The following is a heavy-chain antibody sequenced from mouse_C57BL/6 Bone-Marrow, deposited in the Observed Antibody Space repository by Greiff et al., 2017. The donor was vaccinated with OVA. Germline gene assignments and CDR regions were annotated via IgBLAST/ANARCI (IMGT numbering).Heavy chain of an antibody. V-gene: IGHV1-7*01. CDR1: GYTFTSYW. D-gene: IGHD1-1*01. CDR3: ARFYYGSSCQSYWYFDV. Sequence: VQLQQSGAELAKPGASVKLSCKASGYTFTSYWMHWVKQRPGQGLEWIGYINPSSGYTKYTQKFKDKATLTADKSSSTAYMQLSSLTYEDSAVYYCARFYYGSSCQSYWYFDVWGTGTTVTVSS. J-gene: IGHJ1*03. CDR2: INPSSGYT.